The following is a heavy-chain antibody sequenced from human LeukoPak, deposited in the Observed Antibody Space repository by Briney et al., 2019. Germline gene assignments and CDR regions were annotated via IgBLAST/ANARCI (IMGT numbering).Heavy chain of an antibody. D-gene: IGHD5-12*01. CDR2: IYPGDSDT. Sequence: GESLKISCKGSGYNFTTYWIGWVRQMPGKGLEWMGIIYPGDSDTRYSPSFQGQVTISADKSISTAYLQWSSLKASDTAMYYCARRGYSGYDLGLDYYYYYYMDVWGKGTTVTVSS. J-gene: IGHJ6*03. CDR3: ARRGYSGYDLGLDYYYYYYMDV. CDR1: GYNFTTYW. V-gene: IGHV5-51*01.